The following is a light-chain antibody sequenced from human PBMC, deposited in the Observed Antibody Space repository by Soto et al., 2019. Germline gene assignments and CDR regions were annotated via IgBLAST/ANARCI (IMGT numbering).Light chain of an antibody. Sequence: LMKEPPCFVSGNGGDRVGIPCRASQSISSWLAWYQQKPGKAPKLLIYKASSLESGVPSRFSGSGSGTEFTLTISCRQPDEISTYYFQQYKSNSRTCGQGTKVDIK. CDR1: QSISSW. CDR2: KAS. CDR3: QQYKSNSRT. J-gene: IGKJ1*01. V-gene: IGKV1-5*03.